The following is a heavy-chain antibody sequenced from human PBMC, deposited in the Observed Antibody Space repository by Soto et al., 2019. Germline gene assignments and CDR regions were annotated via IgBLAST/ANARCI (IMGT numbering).Heavy chain of an antibody. V-gene: IGHV3-74*01. Sequence: GGPLRLSCAASGFTFSSYWMHWVRQAPGKGLVWVSRINSDGSSTSYADSVKGRFTISRDNAKNTLYLQMNSLRAEDTAVYYCARSQYYYDSSGYYESFGDAFDIWGQGTMVTVSS. CDR1: GFTFSSYW. J-gene: IGHJ3*02. CDR3: ARSQYYYDSSGYYESFGDAFDI. D-gene: IGHD3-22*01. CDR2: INSDGSST.